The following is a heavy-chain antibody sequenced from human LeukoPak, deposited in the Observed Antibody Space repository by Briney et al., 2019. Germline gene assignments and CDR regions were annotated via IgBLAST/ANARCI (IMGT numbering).Heavy chain of an antibody. CDR1: GFTVSNYG. CDR2: IWYDGSNK. Sequence: GGSLRLSCAASGFTVSNYGMHGFRQAPGKGLEWVAVIWYDGSNKYYADSVKGRFTISRDNSKNTLYVQMNSLRAEDTAVYYCAKGLTVTTSGLDYWGQGTLVTVSS. V-gene: IGHV3-33*06. J-gene: IGHJ4*02. CDR3: AKGLTVTTSGLDY. D-gene: IGHD4-17*01.